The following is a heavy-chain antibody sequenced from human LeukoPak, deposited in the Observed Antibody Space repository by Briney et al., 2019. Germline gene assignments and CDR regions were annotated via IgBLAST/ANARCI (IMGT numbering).Heavy chain of an antibody. Sequence: SETLSLTCAVYGGSFSGYYWSWIRQPPGKGLEWIGEINHSGSTNYNPSLKSRVTISVDTSKNQFSLKLSSVTAADTAVYYCARISGVGYDFWSGYSTTFDYWGQGTLVTVSS. J-gene: IGHJ4*02. V-gene: IGHV4-34*01. D-gene: IGHD3-3*01. CDR2: INHSGST. CDR1: GGSFSGYY. CDR3: ARISGVGYDFWSGYSTTFDY.